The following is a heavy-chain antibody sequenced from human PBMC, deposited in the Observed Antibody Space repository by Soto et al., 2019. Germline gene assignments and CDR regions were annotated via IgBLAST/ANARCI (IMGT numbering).Heavy chain of an antibody. CDR1: GETLNSNP. CDR3: ARKSGRDCHSGGGCFSLDV. CDR2: IVPLSDRT. V-gene: IGHV1-69*01. Sequence: QVQLVQSGAEVKKPGSSLKVSCKVFGETLNSNPIGWVRQAPGQGLEWVGGIVPLSDRTNYAQELQGRVTVTADGSTSTVYMELSNLKSDDTAVYYCARKSGRDCHSGGGCFSLDVWGQGSLTSVSS. J-gene: IGHJ4*02. D-gene: IGHD2-15*01.